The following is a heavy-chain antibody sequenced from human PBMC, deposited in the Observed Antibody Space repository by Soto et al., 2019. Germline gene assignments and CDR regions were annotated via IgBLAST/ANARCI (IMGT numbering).Heavy chain of an antibody. Sequence: QVQLVESGGGVVQPGRSLRLSCAASGFTFSSSAMHWVRQAPGKGLEWVAVIWNDGSNEYYADSVKGRFTISRDNPKDTLYLQMNSLRAEDTAVYYCAKDYYDSSGHYRFDYWGQGTLVTVSS. CDR1: GFTFSSSA. V-gene: IGHV3-33*06. CDR2: IWNDGSNE. J-gene: IGHJ4*02. D-gene: IGHD3-22*01. CDR3: AKDYYDSSGHYRFDY.